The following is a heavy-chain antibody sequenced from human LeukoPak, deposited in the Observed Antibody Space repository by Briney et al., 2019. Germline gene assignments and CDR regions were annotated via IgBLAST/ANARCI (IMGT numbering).Heavy chain of an antibody. D-gene: IGHD6-13*01. CDR2: ISGSSSDI. Sequence: PGGSLRLSXAASGFTFSSHNMKWVRQAPGKGVEWVSSISGSSSDIYYADSVKGRFTISRDNAKNSLYLQMNNLRAEDTAVYYCAIEVYSSRSYDYFDYWGQGTVVTVSS. V-gene: IGHV3-21*01. J-gene: IGHJ4*02. CDR1: GFTFSSHN. CDR3: AIEVYSSRSYDYFDY.